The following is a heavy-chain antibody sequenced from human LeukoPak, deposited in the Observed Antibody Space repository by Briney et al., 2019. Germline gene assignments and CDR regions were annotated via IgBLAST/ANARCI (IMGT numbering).Heavy chain of an antibody. J-gene: IGHJ6*02. D-gene: IGHD2-15*01. CDR2: IIPIFGTA. Sequence: ASVKVSCKASGGTFSSYAISWVRQAPGQGLGWMGGIIPIFGTANYAQKFQGRVTITADESTSTAYMELSSLRSEDTAVYYCANCLTYYYYGMDVWGQGTTVTVSS. CDR3: ANCLTYYYYGMDV. V-gene: IGHV1-69*13. CDR1: GGTFSSYA.